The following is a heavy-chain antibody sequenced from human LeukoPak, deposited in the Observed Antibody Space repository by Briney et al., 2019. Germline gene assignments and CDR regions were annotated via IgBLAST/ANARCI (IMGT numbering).Heavy chain of an antibody. D-gene: IGHD3-10*01. CDR2: ISSDGTTT. J-gene: IGHJ4*02. CDR1: GFTFSSYW. CDR3: ARGRITMVRGVPDY. V-gene: IGHV3-74*01. Sequence: GGSLRLSCAASGFTFSSYWMHWVRQAPGKGLVWVSRISSDGTTTSYADSVKGRFTISRDNAKNTLYLQMNSLRAEDTAVYYCARGRITMVRGVPDYWGQGTLVTVSS.